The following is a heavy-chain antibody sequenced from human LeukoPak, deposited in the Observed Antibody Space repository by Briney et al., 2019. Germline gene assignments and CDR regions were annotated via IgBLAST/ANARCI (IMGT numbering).Heavy chain of an antibody. D-gene: IGHD6-6*01. CDR3: AKDGMYSSSSSYYFDY. CDR1: GFTFSSYA. CDR2: ISGSGGST. Sequence: PGGSLRLSCAASGFTFSSYAMSWVRQAPGKGLEWVSAISGSGGSTYYADSLKGRFTIPRDNSRNTLYLQMNSLRAEDTAVYYCAKDGMYSSSSSYYFDYWGQGTLVTVAS. J-gene: IGHJ4*02. V-gene: IGHV3-23*01.